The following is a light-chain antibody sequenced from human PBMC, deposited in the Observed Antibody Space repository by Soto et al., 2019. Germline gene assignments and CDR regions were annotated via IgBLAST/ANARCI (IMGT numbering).Light chain of an antibody. CDR2: AAS. CDR3: HQYNNWPPST. Sequence: NERTHAPSTVSLYSGGGATLSCRAIQRVRRDSLAWYQQTPGQPPRLLIYAASSRATGIPDRFSGSGSGTDFTLTISRLEPEAFAVYYCHQYNNWPPSTFGQGTLPAIK. V-gene: IGKV3-20*01. CDR1: QRVRRDS. J-gene: IGKJ5*01.